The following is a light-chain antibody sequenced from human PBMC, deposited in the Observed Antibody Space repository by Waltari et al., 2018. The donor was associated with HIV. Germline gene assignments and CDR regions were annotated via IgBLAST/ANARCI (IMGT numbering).Light chain of an antibody. V-gene: IGLV6-57*01. CDR1: SGNIASSY. CDR3: QSHDNKIFYV. Sequence: NFILTQPHSVSESPGKTVTISCTRSSGNIASSYVQWYQQLPGSSPSTVIYANNQRPSGVPDRFSGAIDSSSNSASRTISGLRTEDEADYYCQSHDNKIFYVFGGGTYVTVL. CDR2: ANN. J-gene: IGLJ1*01.